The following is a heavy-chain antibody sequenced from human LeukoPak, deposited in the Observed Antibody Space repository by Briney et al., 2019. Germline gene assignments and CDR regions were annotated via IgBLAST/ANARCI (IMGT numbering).Heavy chain of an antibody. J-gene: IGHJ1*01. CDR3: AQQVGYCSSGNCYFTY. Sequence: GGSLRLSCAASGFSFNSYAMSWVRQAPGKGLEWVSAINNDGDSTYSADSVRGRFTVSRDNSKNTLYLQMNSLRAEDAAVYYCAQQVGYCSSGNCYFTYWGQGTLVTVSS. CDR2: INNDGDST. CDR1: GFSFNSYA. D-gene: IGHD2-15*01. V-gene: IGHV3-23*01.